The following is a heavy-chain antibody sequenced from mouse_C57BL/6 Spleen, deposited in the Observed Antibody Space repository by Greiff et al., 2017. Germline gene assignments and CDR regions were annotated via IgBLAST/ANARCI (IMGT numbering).Heavy chain of an antibody. CDR3: ARVGGITTVVEGFAY. D-gene: IGHD1-1*01. Sequence: QVQLQQSGPELVKPGASVKISCKASGYAFSSSWMNWVKQRPGKGLEWIGRIYPGDGDTNYNGKFKGKATLTADKSSSKAYMQLSSLTSEDSAVYFCARVGGITTVVEGFAYWGQGTLVTVSA. V-gene: IGHV1-82*01. CDR2: IYPGDGDT. CDR1: GYAFSSSW. J-gene: IGHJ3*01.